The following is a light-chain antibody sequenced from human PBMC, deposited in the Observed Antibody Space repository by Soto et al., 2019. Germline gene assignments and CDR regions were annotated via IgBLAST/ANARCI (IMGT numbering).Light chain of an antibody. CDR3: QQHNSYPLT. V-gene: IGKV1-5*03. CDR1: QTISSW. CDR2: KAS. J-gene: IGKJ4*01. Sequence: DIQRTQTPSTRSVSLGDRVISTCRASQTISSWLAWYQQKPGKAPKLLIYKASTLKSGVPSRFSGSGSGTEFTLTISSLQPDDFATYYCQQHNSYPLTFGGGTKVAIK.